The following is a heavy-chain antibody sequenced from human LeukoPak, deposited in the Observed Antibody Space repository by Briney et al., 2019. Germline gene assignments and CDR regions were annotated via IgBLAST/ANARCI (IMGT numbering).Heavy chain of an antibody. Sequence: SETLSLTCTVSGGSISSYYWSWIRQPPGKGLEWIGYIYYSGSTNYNPSLKSRVTISVDTSKNQFSLKLSSVTAADTAVYYCARKTALSGDYDWFDPWGQGTLVTVSS. CDR3: ARKTALSGDYDWFDP. CDR2: IYYSGST. V-gene: IGHV4-59*01. J-gene: IGHJ5*02. D-gene: IGHD4-17*01. CDR1: GGSISSYY.